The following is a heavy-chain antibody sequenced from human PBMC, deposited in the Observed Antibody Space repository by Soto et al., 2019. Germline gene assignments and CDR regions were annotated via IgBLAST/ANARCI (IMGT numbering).Heavy chain of an antibody. CDR2: ISSYNGDT. CDR1: GYTFTRSG. V-gene: IGHV1-18*01. Sequence: QVQLEQSGAEVKKPGASVKVSCKASGYTFTRSGISWVRQAPGQGPEWMGWISSYNGDTNYAQTFQGRVTMTTDTSTSTAYMELRSLISDDTAVYYCAREVVAPYYYYGMDVWGQGTPVTVSS. CDR3: AREVVAPYYYYGMDV. D-gene: IGHD5-12*01. J-gene: IGHJ6*02.